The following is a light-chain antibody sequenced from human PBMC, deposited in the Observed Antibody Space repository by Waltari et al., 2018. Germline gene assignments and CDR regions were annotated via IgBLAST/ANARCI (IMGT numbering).Light chain of an antibody. CDR3: SSYTSGTTLVI. V-gene: IGLV2-14*01. CDR2: EVS. Sequence: QSALTQPASMSGSPGQSITISCTGTSSDVGTYNYVSWYPQHPGKTPYLMIYEVSNRPSGVSNRFARSKSGNTASLTISGLQAEDEADYYCSSYTSGTTLVIFGGGTKLTVL. J-gene: IGLJ2*01. CDR1: SSDVGTYNY.